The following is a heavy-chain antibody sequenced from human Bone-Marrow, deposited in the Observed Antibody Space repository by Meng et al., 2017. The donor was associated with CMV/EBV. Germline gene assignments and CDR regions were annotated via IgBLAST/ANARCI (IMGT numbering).Heavy chain of an antibody. J-gene: IGHJ4*02. CDR1: GFTFSSYA. CDR3: ARWYSNGWFDY. CDR2: ISYDGSNK. D-gene: IGHD6-19*01. V-gene: IGHV3-30*04. Sequence: GGSLRLSCAASGFTFSSYAMHWVRQAPGKGLEWVAVISYDGSNKYYADSVKGRFTISRDNSKNTLYLQMNSLRAEDTAVYYCARWYSNGWFDYWGQGTLVTVYS.